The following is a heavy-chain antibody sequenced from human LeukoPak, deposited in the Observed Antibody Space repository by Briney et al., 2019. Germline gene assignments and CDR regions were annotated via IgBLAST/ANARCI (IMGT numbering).Heavy chain of an antibody. V-gene: IGHV3-21*01. D-gene: IGHD3-10*01. CDR3: ARAGGSI. CDR1: GFTFNNYA. J-gene: IGHJ4*02. Sequence: GGSLRLSCAASGFTFNNYAMNWVRQAPGKGLEWVSGLSTSGDNTYYTNSVEGRFTISRDNAKNSLYLQMNSLRAEDTAVYYCARAGGSIWGQGILVTVSS. CDR2: LSTSGDNT.